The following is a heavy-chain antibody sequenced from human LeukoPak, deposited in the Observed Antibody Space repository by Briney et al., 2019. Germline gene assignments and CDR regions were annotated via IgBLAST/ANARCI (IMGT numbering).Heavy chain of an antibody. CDR2: ISPNTGGT. CDR3: ARDWGLSGSYYGFSDY. D-gene: IGHD3-10*01. Sequence: ASVKVSCKASGYTFTAYYIHWVRLAPGQGLEWMGWISPNTGGTNYAQTFQGRVTMTRDTSISTAYMDLSRLTSDDTAVYYCARDWGLSGSYYGFSDYWGQGTLVTV. CDR1: GYTFTAYY. J-gene: IGHJ4*02. V-gene: IGHV1-2*02.